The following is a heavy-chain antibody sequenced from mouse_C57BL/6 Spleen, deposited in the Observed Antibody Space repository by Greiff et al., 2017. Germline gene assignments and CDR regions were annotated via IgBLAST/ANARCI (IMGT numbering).Heavy chain of an antibody. CDR2: IHPNSGST. D-gene: IGHD1-1*02. CDR1: GYTFTSYW. V-gene: IGHV1-64*01. J-gene: IGHJ3*01. Sequence: VQLQQPGAELVKPGASVKLSCKASGYTFTSYWMHWVKQRPGQGLEWIGMIHPNSGSTNYNEKFKSKATLTVDKSSSTAYMQLSSLTSEDSAVYYCARKTDYLPFAYWGQGTLVTVSA. CDR3: ARKTDYLPFAY.